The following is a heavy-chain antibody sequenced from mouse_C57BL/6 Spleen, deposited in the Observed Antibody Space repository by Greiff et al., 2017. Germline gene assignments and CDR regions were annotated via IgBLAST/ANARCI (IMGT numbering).Heavy chain of an antibody. CDR2: IYPRSGNT. J-gene: IGHJ4*01. CDR3: ARLWGYGYAMDY. Sequence: VKLQESGAELARPGASVKLSCKASGYTFTSYGISWVKQRTGQGLEWIGEIYPRSGNTYYNEKFKGKATLTADKSSSTAYMELRSLTSEDSAVYFCARLWGYGYAMDYWGQGTSVTVSS. V-gene: IGHV1-81*01. CDR1: GYTFTSYG. D-gene: IGHD1-1*02.